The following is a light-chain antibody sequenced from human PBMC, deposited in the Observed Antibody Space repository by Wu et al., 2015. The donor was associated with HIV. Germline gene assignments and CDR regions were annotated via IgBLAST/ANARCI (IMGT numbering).Light chain of an antibody. Sequence: DIQMTQSPSSLTASVGDTVTITCRASQNVRNYLNWYQQKPGKAPKLLIYAASSLQSGVPSRFSGSGSGTDFTLTISSLQPEDFATYYCQQSYSTPSSTFGQGTKLEIK. CDR1: QNVRNY. CDR2: AAS. V-gene: IGKV1-39*01. J-gene: IGKJ2*02. CDR3: QQSYSTPSST.